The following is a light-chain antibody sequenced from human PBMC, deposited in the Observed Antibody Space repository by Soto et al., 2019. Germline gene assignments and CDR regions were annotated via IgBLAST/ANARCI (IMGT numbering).Light chain of an antibody. Sequence: IRMTQSPYSFSASPGDRVTITCRASQGISSYLAWYQQKPGKAPKLLIYAASTLQSGVPSRFSGSGSGTEFTLTISSLQPDDFATYYCQHYNSYSEAVGQGTKVDI. CDR3: QHYNSYSEA. CDR1: QGISSY. J-gene: IGKJ1*01. CDR2: AAS. V-gene: IGKV1-8*01.